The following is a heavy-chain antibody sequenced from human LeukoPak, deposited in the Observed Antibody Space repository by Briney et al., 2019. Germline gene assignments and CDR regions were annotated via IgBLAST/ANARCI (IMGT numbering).Heavy chain of an antibody. J-gene: IGHJ4*02. CDR2: TSSSSTYI. CDR1: GFNFDDYP. Sequence: NPGGSLRLSCAASGFNFDDYPMNWVRQAPGKGLEWVSSTSSSSTYIYYADSLKGRFISSRDNTKNSLYLQMNSLRAEDTAIYYCARDLRIVSGSYLDYWGQGTLVTVSS. V-gene: IGHV3-21*01. D-gene: IGHD1-26*01. CDR3: ARDLRIVSGSYLDY.